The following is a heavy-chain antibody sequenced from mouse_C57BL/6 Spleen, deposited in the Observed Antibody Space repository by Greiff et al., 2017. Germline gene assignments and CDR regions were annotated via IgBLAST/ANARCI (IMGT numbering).Heavy chain of an antibody. V-gene: IGHV1-82*01. J-gene: IGHJ3*01. CDR3: AHYYGSNFAY. Sequence: VQLVESGPELVKPGASVKISCKASGYAFSSSWMNWVKQRPGKGLEWIGRIYPGDGDTNYNGKFKGKATLTADKSSSTAYMQLSSLTSEDSAVYFCAHYYGSNFAYWGQGTLVTVSA. CDR1: GYAFSSSW. CDR2: IYPGDGDT. D-gene: IGHD1-1*01.